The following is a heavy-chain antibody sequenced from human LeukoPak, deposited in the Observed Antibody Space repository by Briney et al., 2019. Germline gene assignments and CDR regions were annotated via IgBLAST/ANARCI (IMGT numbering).Heavy chain of an antibody. CDR1: GFTFSSFG. D-gene: IGHD6-19*01. CDR3: AKDPYSSGWGPDY. CDR2: IRYDGSNK. V-gene: IGHV3-30*02. Sequence: GGSLRLSCAASGFTFSSFGMSWVRQAPGKGLEWVAFIRYDGSNKYYADSVKGRFTISRDNSKNTLYLQMNSLRAEDTAVYYCAKDPYSSGWGPDYWGQGTLVTVSS. J-gene: IGHJ4*02.